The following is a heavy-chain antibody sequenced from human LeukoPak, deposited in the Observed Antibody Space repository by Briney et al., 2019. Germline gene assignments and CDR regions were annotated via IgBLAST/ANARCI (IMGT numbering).Heavy chain of an antibody. V-gene: IGHV3-30*03. CDR1: GFTFSSQA. Sequence: PGRSLRLSCAASGFTFSSQAMHWVRQAPGKGLEWVAIISYDGSDKYYADSVKGRFTISRDNSKNTLNLQMNSLRVEDTAVYYCAREYRGWYFDHWGQGTLVTVSS. J-gene: IGHJ4*02. CDR2: ISYDGSDK. D-gene: IGHD1-1*01. CDR3: AREYRGWYFDH.